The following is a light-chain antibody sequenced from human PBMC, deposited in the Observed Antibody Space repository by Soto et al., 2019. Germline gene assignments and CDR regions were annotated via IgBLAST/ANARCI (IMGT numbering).Light chain of an antibody. J-gene: IGKJ5*01. CDR3: QQYASSPIT. CDR1: QSVAKNF. CDR2: DAS. Sequence: EIVLTQSAGTLSLSPGERATLSYRASQSVAKNFLAWYQQTPGQAPRLLISDASRRATGTPDRFSGSGSGTDFTLTISRLEPEDFAVYYCQQYASSPITFGQGTRLEIK. V-gene: IGKV3-20*01.